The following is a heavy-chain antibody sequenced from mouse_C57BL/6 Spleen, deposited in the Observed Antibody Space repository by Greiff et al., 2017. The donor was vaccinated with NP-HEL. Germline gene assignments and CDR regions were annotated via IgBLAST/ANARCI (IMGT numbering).Heavy chain of an antibody. CDR3: ARSLGHWYFDV. V-gene: IGHV1-82*01. CDR1: GYAFSSSW. CDR2: IYPGDGDT. D-gene: IGHD4-1*01. J-gene: IGHJ1*03. Sequence: VQGVESGPELVKPGASVKISCKASGYAFSSSWMNWVKQRPGKGLEWIGRIYPGDGDTNYNGKFKGKATLTADKSSSTAYMQLSSLTSEDSAVYFCARSLGHWYFDVWGTGTTVTVSS.